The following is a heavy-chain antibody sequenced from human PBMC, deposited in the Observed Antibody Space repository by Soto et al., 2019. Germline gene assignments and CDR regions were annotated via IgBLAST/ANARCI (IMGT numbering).Heavy chain of an antibody. J-gene: IGHJ3*02. D-gene: IGHD6-19*01. Sequence: SETLSLTCTVSGGSISSYYWSWIRQPPWKGLEWIGYIYYSGSTNYNPSLKSRVTISVDTSKNQFSLKLSSVTAADTAVYYCARQQWLVLNAFDIWGQGTMVT. V-gene: IGHV4-59*01. CDR2: IYYSGST. CDR1: GGSISSYY. CDR3: ARQQWLVLNAFDI.